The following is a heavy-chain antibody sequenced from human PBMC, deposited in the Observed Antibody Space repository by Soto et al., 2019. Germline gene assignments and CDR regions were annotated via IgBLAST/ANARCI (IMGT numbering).Heavy chain of an antibody. Sequence: QVQLQQWGAGLLKPSETLSLTCAVSGGSFSGYYWSWIRQPPGKGLEWIGEISHSGSTNYTPSLKSRVTISVDTSKNQFSLKLSSVTAADADVYYCARGVVAAKKGWYFDLWGRGTLVTVSS. D-gene: IGHD2-15*01. CDR3: ARGVVAAKKGWYFDL. CDR1: GGSFSGYY. J-gene: IGHJ2*01. CDR2: ISHSGST. V-gene: IGHV4-34*01.